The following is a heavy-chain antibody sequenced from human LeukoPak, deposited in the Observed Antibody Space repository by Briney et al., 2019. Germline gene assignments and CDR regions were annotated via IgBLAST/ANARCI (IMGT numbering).Heavy chain of an antibody. V-gene: IGHV3-33*01. Sequence: PGGSLRLSCAASGFTFSSYGMHWVRQAPGKGLEWVAVIWYDGSNKYYADSVKGRFTISRDNSKNSLYLQMNSLRAEDTAVYYCARDLLLWFGELEAFDIWGQGTMVTVSS. CDR3: ARDLLLWFGELEAFDI. J-gene: IGHJ3*02. D-gene: IGHD3-10*01. CDR1: GFTFSSYG. CDR2: IWYDGSNK.